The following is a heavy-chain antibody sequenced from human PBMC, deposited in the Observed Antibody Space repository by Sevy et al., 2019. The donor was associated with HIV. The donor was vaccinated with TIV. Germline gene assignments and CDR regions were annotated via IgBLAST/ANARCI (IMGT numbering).Heavy chain of an antibody. J-gene: IGHJ4*02. D-gene: IGHD6-13*01. CDR1: GFTFSDHY. CDR3: ATHAGIAAAGRVFDY. Sequence: GGSLRLSCAASGFTFSDHYIEWVRQAPGKGLEWVGRIRNKADSYTTEYAASEKGRFTISRDDSKNSLYLLMNSLKTADTAVYYCATHAGIAAAGRVFDYWGQGTLVTVSS. CDR2: IRNKADSYTT. V-gene: IGHV3-72*01.